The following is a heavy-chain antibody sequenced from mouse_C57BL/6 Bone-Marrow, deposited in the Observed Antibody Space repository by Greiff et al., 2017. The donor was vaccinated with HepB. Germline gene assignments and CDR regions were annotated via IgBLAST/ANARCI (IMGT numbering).Heavy chain of an antibody. CDR3: ARIPFITTVVPY. CDR1: GYTFTSYW. J-gene: IGHJ3*01. V-gene: IGHV1-55*01. D-gene: IGHD1-1*01. CDR2: IYPGSGST. Sequence: QVQLKQPGAELVKPGASVKMSCKASGYTFTSYWITWVKQRPGQGLEWIGDIYPGSGSTNYNEKFKSKATLTVDTSSSTAYMQLSSLTSEDSAVYYCARIPFITTVVPYWGQGTLVTVSA.